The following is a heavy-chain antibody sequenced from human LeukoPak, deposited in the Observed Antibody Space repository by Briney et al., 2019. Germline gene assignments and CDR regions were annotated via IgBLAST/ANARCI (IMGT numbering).Heavy chain of an antibody. CDR2: ISSSSYI. D-gene: IGHD3-10*01. CDR1: GFSFSSYS. CDR3: ATTATTMVRGAEPFDP. J-gene: IGHJ5*02. Sequence: PGGSLRLSCAASGFSFSSYSMNWVRQAPGKGLEWVSFISSSSYIYYADSVKGRFTISRDNAKNSLYLQMNSLRAEDTAVYYCATTATTMVRGAEPFDPWGQGTLVTVSS. V-gene: IGHV3-21*01.